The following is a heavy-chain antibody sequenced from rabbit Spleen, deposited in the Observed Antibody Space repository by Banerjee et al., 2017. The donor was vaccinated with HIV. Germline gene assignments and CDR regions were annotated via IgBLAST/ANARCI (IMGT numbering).Heavy chain of an antibody. CDR2: INASTGKP. Sequence: QEQLVESGGGLVQPEGSLTLTCKASGFSFSDRDVMCWVRQAPGKGLEWIACINASTGKPVYATWAKGRFTISRTSSTTVTLRMTSLTAADTATYFCVRDTWHFSLWGPGTLVTVS. CDR3: VRDTWHFSL. J-gene: IGHJ4*01. D-gene: IGHD3-1*01. V-gene: IGHV1S45*01. CDR1: GFSFSDRDV.